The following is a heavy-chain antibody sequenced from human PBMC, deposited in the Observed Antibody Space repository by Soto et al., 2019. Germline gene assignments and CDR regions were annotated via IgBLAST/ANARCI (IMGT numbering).Heavy chain of an antibody. CDR1: GLTFSKYG. CDR2: ISYDGKKE. Sequence: HPGGSLRLSCAASGLTFSKYGMHWVRQAPGKGLEWVAAISYDGKKEYYADSVKGRFTISRDNSKNTLYLQMDALRIEDTALYYCGKDSDSYEILTGYIDHWGQGTPVTVSS. D-gene: IGHD3-9*01. V-gene: IGHV3-30*18. J-gene: IGHJ5*02. CDR3: GKDSDSYEILTGYIDH.